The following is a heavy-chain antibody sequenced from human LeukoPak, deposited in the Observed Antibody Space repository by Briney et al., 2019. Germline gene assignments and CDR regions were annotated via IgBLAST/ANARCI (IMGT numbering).Heavy chain of an antibody. Sequence: SETLSLTCTVSGGSISSSSYYWGWIRQPPGKGLEWIGSIYYSGSTYYNPSLKSRVTISVDTSKNQFSLKLSSVTAADTAVYYCAIILAAAGTLPDYWGQGTLVTVSS. CDR1: GGSISSSSYY. CDR2: IYYSGST. V-gene: IGHV4-39*07. CDR3: AIILAAAGTLPDY. J-gene: IGHJ4*02. D-gene: IGHD6-13*01.